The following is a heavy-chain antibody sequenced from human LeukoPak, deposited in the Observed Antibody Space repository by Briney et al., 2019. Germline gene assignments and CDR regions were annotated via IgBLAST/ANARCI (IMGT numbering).Heavy chain of an antibody. D-gene: IGHD6-6*01. CDR1: GGSISGGSYY. Sequence: MASETLSLTCTVSGGSISGGSYYWSWIRQPAGKGLEWIGRIYTSGSTNYNPSLKSRVTISVDTSKNQFSLKLSSVTAANTAVYYCARAEWLYSSSFDYWGQGTLVSVSS. J-gene: IGHJ4*02. CDR2: IYTSGST. CDR3: ARAEWLYSSSFDY. V-gene: IGHV4-61*02.